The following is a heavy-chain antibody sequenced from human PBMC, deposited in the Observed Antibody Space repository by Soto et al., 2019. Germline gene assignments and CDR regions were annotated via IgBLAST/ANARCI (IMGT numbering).Heavy chain of an antibody. CDR1: GYNFTDYY. Sequence: SVKVSCKASGYNFTDYYMHWVRQAPGQGPEWMGWIKPNGGGTTYAQKFQGRVTMTRDTSISTAYMELNSLGSVDTAVYYCARGGLYYSSRVGDFWGQGTLVTVSS. CDR2: IKPNGGGT. V-gene: IGHV1-2*02. D-gene: IGHD3-10*01. J-gene: IGHJ4*02. CDR3: ARGGLYYSSRVGDF.